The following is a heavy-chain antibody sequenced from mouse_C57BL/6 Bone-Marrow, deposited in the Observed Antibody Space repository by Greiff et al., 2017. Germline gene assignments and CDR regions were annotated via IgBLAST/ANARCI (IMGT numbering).Heavy chain of an antibody. CDR1: GFTFSSYT. Sequence: EVQVVESGGGLVKPGGSLKLSCAASGFTFSSYTMSWVRQTPEKRLEWVATISGGGGNTYYPDSVKGRFTISRDNAKNTLYLQMSSLRSEDTALYYCARRRGYFDVWGTGTTVTVSS. J-gene: IGHJ1*03. CDR3: ARRRGYFDV. V-gene: IGHV5-9*01. CDR2: ISGGGGNT.